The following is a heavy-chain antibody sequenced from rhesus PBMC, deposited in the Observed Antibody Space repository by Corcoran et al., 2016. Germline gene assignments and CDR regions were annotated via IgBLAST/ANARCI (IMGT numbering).Heavy chain of an antibody. Sequence: QVQLQESGPGLVKPSETLSLTCTVSGGSISDSYYWSWIRQPPGKGLEWMGCIYGSGGSTNYNPSLRSRVTISRDTSKNQFSLKLSSVTAADTAVYYCARLYGALDSWGQGVVVTVSS. J-gene: IGHJ6*01. V-gene: IGHV4-106*01. D-gene: IGHD2-15*01. CDR2: IYGSGGST. CDR3: ARLYGALDS. CDR1: GGSISDSYY.